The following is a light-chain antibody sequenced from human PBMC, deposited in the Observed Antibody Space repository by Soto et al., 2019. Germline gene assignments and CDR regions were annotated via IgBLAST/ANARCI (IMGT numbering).Light chain of an antibody. CDR1: SRDVGAYNY. Sequence: QSALTQPASVSGSPGQSITISCTGSSRDVGAYNYVSWYQQHPGKAPRLMIYEVTNRPSGVSNRFSGSKSGNTASLTISGLRAEDEADYYCSSYTSGSTLVVFGGGTKLTVL. CDR2: EVT. J-gene: IGLJ2*01. CDR3: SSYTSGSTLVV. V-gene: IGLV2-14*01.